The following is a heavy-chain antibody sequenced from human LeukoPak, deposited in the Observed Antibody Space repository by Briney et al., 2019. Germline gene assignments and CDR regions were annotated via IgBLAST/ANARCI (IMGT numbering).Heavy chain of an antibody. Sequence: PGGSLRLSCAASGFTFSSYSMNWVRQAPGKGLEWVSYISSSSSTKYYADSVKGRFTISRDNAKNSLYLQMNSLRAEDTAVYYCARGGGAVAVDDAFDIWGQGTMVTVSS. D-gene: IGHD6-19*01. CDR2: ISSSSSTK. J-gene: IGHJ3*02. V-gene: IGHV3-48*01. CDR3: ARGGGAVAVDDAFDI. CDR1: GFTFSSYS.